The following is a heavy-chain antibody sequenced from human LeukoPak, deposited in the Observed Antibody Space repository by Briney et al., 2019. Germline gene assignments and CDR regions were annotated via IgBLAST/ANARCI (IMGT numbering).Heavy chain of an antibody. CDR1: GYTFTTYG. J-gene: IGHJ5*02. Sequence: ASVKVSCKASGYTFTTYGITWVRQAPGQGLEWMGWISACNGNTNYAQKLQGRVSMTTDTSTSTAYVELRSLRSDDTAVYYCARVVRGDNNWFDPWGQGTLVTVSS. D-gene: IGHD3-10*01. CDR2: ISACNGNT. V-gene: IGHV1-18*01. CDR3: ARVVRGDNNWFDP.